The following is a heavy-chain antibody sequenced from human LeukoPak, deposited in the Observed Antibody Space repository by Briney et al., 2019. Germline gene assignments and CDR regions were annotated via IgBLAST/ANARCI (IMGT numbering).Heavy chain of an antibody. CDR3: ARHVVVPVFDN. D-gene: IGHD2-21*01. V-gene: IGHV4-39*01. CDR1: GDSIGSSSYY. J-gene: IGHJ4*02. CDR2: IYYSGST. Sequence: SETLSLTCTVFGDSIGSSSYYWGWIRQPPGKGLEWIGSIYYSGSTNCNPSLKSRVTMSVGTSKSQFSLKLSSVTAADTAVYYCARHVVVPVFDNWGQGTLVTVS.